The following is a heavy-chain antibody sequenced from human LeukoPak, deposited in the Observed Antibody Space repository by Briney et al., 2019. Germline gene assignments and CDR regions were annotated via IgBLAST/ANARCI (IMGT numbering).Heavy chain of an antibody. V-gene: IGHV4-39*07. CDR1: GGSISSSSYY. CDR2: IYYSGST. CDR3: ARWGLGPIPATAIIH. D-gene: IGHD2-2*02. Sequence: SETLSLTCTVSGGSISSSSYYWGWIRQPPGKGLEWIGSIYYSGSTYYNPSLKSRVTISVDTSKNQFSLKLSSVTAADTAVYYCARWGLGPIPATAIIHWGQGTLVTVSS. J-gene: IGHJ4*02.